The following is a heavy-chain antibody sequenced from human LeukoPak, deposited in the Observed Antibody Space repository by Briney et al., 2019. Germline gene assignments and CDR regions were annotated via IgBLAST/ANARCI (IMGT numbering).Heavy chain of an antibody. J-gene: IGHJ4*02. CDR1: GFTFSSYA. CDR2: INSGDNT. V-gene: IGHV3-23*01. D-gene: IGHD4-17*01. Sequence: GGSLRLSCAASGFTFSSYAMSWVRQAPGKGLEWVSSINSGDNTYYAGSVKGRFTISRDNSKNTLYLQMNSLGADDAAVYHCARRSTVTRTYSFDYWGQGTLVTVSS. CDR3: ARRSTVTRTYSFDY.